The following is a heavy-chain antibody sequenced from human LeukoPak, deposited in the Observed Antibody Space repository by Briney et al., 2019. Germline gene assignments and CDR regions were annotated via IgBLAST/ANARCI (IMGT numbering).Heavy chain of an antibody. V-gene: IGHV4-39*01. CDR1: GGSISSSGYY. D-gene: IGHD2-2*02. CDR3: ARQPTGDCSSTSCYTDY. J-gene: IGHJ4*02. Sequence: SETLSLTCTVSGGSISSSGYYWGWIRPPPGKGLEWIGSIYYSGTTYYSLSLRSRVTISVDTSRNQFSLKLSSVTAADTAVYYCARQPTGDCSSTSCYTDYWGQGTLVTVSS. CDR2: IYYSGTT.